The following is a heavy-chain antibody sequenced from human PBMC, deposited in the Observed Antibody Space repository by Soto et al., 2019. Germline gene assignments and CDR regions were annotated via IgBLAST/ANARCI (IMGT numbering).Heavy chain of an antibody. CDR1: GGSFSGYY. D-gene: IGHD3-10*01. CDR2: INHSGST. J-gene: IGHJ6*02. Sequence: QVQLQQWGAGLLKPSETLSLTCAVYGGSFSGYYWSWIRQPPGKGLEWIGEINHSGSTNYHPSLRSRVTLSVDPSKSQFSLKLSSVPAADTAVYYCARGMVTMVRGVIIIPDYYYYGMDVWGQGTTVTVSS. V-gene: IGHV4-34*01. CDR3: ARGMVTMVRGVIIIPDYYYYGMDV.